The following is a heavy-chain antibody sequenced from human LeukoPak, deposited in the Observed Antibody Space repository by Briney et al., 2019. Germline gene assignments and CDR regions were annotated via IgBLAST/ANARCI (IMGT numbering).Heavy chain of an antibody. CDR3: ASIEVENTVPSYFDY. D-gene: IGHD4-17*01. J-gene: IGHJ4*02. CDR1: GFSIGTGYS. CDR2: IYHRGNT. V-gene: IGHV4-38-2*01. Sequence: SETLSLTCSVSGFSIGTGYSWGWIRQPPGKGLEWIGTIYHRGNTYYNPSLMSRVTISLDTSKNQFSLNLSSVTAADTAVCYCASIEVENTVPSYFDYWGQGTLVTVSS.